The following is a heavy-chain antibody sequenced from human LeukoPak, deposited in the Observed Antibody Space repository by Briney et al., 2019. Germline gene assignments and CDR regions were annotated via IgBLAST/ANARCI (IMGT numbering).Heavy chain of an antibody. CDR2: IYHSGST. Sequence: KTSQTLSLTCTVSGGSISSGGYYWSWIRQPPGKGLEWIGYIYHSGSTYCNPSFKSRVTISVDRSKNQFSLKLSSVTAADTAVYYCARAGVPGSFDYWGQGTLVTVSS. CDR1: GGSISSGGYY. J-gene: IGHJ4*02. D-gene: IGHD1-26*01. V-gene: IGHV4-30-2*01. CDR3: ARAGVPGSFDY.